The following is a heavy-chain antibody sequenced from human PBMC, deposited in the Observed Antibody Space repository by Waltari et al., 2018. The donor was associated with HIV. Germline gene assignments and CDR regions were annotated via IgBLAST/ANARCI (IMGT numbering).Heavy chain of an antibody. D-gene: IGHD3-22*01. CDR1: GGSISSSSYY. V-gene: IGHV4-39*07. CDR2: IYYSGST. Sequence: QLQLQESGPGLVKPSETLSLTCTVSGGSISSSSYYWGWIRQPPGKGLEWIGSIYYSGSTYYNPSLKSRVTISVDTSKNQFSLKLSSVTAADTAVYYCARVPNYDSSGYYYHDAFDIWGQGTMVTVSS. J-gene: IGHJ3*02. CDR3: ARVPNYDSSGYYYHDAFDI.